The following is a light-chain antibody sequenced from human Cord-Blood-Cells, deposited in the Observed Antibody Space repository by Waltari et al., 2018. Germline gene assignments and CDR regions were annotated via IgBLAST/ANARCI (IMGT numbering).Light chain of an antibody. CDR1: SRDVGGYNY. CDR3: SSYTSSSTLYV. J-gene: IGLJ1*01. CDR2: DVS. V-gene: IGLV2-14*01. Sequence: QSALTQPASVSGSPGQAITISRTGTSRDVGGYNYFSWYQQHPGKAPKLMIYDVSNRPSGVSNRFSGSKSGNTASLTISGLQAEDEADYYCSSYTSSSTLYVFGTGTKVTVL.